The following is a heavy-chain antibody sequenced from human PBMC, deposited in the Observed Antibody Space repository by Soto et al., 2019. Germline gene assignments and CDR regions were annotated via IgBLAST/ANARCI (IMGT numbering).Heavy chain of an antibody. CDR3: ARGLAAAGTPGSVYFDY. CDR1: GGSFSGYY. CDR2: INHSGST. Sequence: PSETLSLTCAVYGGSFSGYYWSWIRQPPGKGLEWIGEINHSGSTNYNPSLKSRVTISVDTSKNQFSLKLSSVTAADTVVYYCARGLAAAGTPGSVYFDYWGQGTLVTVSS. J-gene: IGHJ4*02. V-gene: IGHV4-34*01. D-gene: IGHD6-13*01.